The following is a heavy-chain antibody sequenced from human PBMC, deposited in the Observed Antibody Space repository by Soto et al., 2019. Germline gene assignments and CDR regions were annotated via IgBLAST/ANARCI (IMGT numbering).Heavy chain of an antibody. V-gene: IGHV5-51*01. J-gene: IGHJ4*02. D-gene: IGHD3-3*01. CDR2: IYPGDSDM. Sequence: GDSLKISCEGVGYSFPNHWIAWVRQRPDKGLEWMGTIYPGDSDMRYSPSFRGQVTISVAKSINTAYLQWDSLKASDTAKYYCARLSREFWSGPDYWGQGTLVTVSS. CDR3: ARLSREFWSGPDY. CDR1: GYSFPNHW.